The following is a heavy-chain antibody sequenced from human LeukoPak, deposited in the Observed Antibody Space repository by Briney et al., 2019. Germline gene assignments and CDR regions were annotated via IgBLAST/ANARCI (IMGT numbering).Heavy chain of an antibody. CDR3: ARELATWFDP. V-gene: IGHV3-21*01. J-gene: IGHJ5*02. CDR2: ISSSSTYI. Sequence: GGSLRLSCAASGFTFSSYAMSWVRQAPGKGLEWVSSISSSSTYIYYADSVRGRFTISRDNAKSSVYLQMSSLRAEDTAVYYCARELATWFDPWGQGTLVTVSS. CDR1: GFTFSSYA.